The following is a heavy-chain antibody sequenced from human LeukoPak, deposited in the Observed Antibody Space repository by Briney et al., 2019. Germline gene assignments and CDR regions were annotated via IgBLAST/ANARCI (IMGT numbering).Heavy chain of an antibody. Sequence: PGGSLRLSCAGSGFIFNNAWMSWVRQAPGKGLEWVANINLDGSDKYYVDSVKGRFTISRDNAKNSLYLQMNSLTVEDTAVYYCARDDGFSCYSYWGQGTLVTVSS. CDR1: GFIFNNAW. D-gene: IGHD3/OR15-3a*01. CDR3: ARDDGFSCYSY. V-gene: IGHV3-7*01. J-gene: IGHJ4*02. CDR2: INLDGSDK.